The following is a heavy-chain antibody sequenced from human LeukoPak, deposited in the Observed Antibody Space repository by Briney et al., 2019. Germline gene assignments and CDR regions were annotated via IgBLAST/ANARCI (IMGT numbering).Heavy chain of an antibody. CDR3: AREHGDYYDSSGYYSNDAFDI. V-gene: IGHV4-34*01. CDR2: INHSGST. CDR1: GGSFSGYY. Sequence: SETLSLTCAVYGGSFSGYYWSWIRQPPGKGLEWIGEINHSGSTNYNPSLKSRVTISVDTSKNQFSLKLSSVTAADTAVYYCAREHGDYYDSSGYYSNDAFDIWGQGTMVTVSS. D-gene: IGHD3-22*01. J-gene: IGHJ3*02.